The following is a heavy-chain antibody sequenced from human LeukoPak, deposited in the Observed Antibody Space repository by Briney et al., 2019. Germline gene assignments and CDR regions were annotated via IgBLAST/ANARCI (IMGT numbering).Heavy chain of an antibody. CDR3: ARGGYCSGGSCYLGAFDI. CDR2: IYPGDSDT. V-gene: IGHV5-51*01. J-gene: IGHJ3*02. CDR1: GYSFTSYW. Sequence: GESLQISCKGSGYSFTSYWIGWVRQMPGKGLEWRGIIYPGDSDTRYSPSFQGQVTISGDKSISTAYLQWSSLKASDTAMYYCARGGYCSGGSCYLGAFDIWGQGTMVAVSS. D-gene: IGHD2-15*01.